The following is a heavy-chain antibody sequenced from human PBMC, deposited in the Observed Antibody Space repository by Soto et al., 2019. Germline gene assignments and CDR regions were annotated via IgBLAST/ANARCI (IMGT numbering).Heavy chain of an antibody. V-gene: IGHV3-30*18. CDR2: ISYDGSNK. J-gene: IGHJ6*02. CDR1: GFTFSSYG. CDR3: AKGRGTISYGMDV. Sequence: PGGSLRLSCAASGFTFSSYGMHWVRQAPGKGLEWVAVISYDGSNKYYADSVKGRFTISRDNSKNTLYLQMNSLRAEDTAVYYCAKGRGTISYGMDVWGQGTTVTVSS. D-gene: IGHD3-3*01.